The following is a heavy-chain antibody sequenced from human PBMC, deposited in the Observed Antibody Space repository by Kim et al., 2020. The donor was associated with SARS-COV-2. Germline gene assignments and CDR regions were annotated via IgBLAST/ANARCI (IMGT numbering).Heavy chain of an antibody. CDR1: GYTFTGYY. Sequence: ASVKVSCKASGYTFTGYYMHWVRQAPGQGLEWMGWINPNSGGTNYAQKFQGRVTMTRDTSISTAYMELSRLRSDDTAVYYCAREGYYYGSGSYYPGDYWGQGTLVTVSS. CDR2: INPNSGGT. V-gene: IGHV1-2*02. CDR3: AREGYYYGSGSYYPGDY. D-gene: IGHD3-10*01. J-gene: IGHJ4*02.